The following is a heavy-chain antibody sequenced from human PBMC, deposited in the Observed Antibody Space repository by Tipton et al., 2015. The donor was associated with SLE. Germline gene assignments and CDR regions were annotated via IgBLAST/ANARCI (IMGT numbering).Heavy chain of an antibody. D-gene: IGHD6-13*01. V-gene: IGHV3-21*03. Sequence: SLRLSCAASGLTFSSYSMNWVRQAPGKGLEWVSSICSSSDYIYYADPVKGRFTISRDNAKNSLYLQMNSLRAEDTAVYYCAKGQHQLASFDYWGQGTLVTVSS. CDR1: GLTFSSYS. J-gene: IGHJ4*02. CDR2: ICSSSDYI. CDR3: AKGQHQLASFDY.